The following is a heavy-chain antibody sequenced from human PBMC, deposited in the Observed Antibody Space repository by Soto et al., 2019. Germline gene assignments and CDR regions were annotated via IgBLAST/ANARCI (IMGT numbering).Heavy chain of an antibody. J-gene: IGHJ4*02. CDR1: GFTFSSYG. CDR2: ISYDGSNK. D-gene: IGHD3-3*01. V-gene: IGHV3-30*18. CDR3: AKEGYDFWSGYYIDY. Sequence: QVQLVESGGGVVQPGRSLRLSCAASGFTFSSYGMHWVRQAPGKGLEWVAVISYDGSNKYYADSVKGRFTISRDNSKNTLYLQMNSLRAEDTAVYYCAKEGYDFWSGYYIDYWGQGTLVTVSS.